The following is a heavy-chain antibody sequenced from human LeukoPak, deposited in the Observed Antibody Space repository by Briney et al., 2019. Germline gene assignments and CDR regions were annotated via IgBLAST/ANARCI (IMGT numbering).Heavy chain of an antibody. CDR3: ARGGSYRAPDYNYYYGMDV. J-gene: IGHJ6*02. CDR1: GLTFDDSA. CDR2: INRNGGTV. Sequence: GGSLRLSCAASGLTFDDSAMHWVRQVPGKGLEWVSGINRNGGTVGYADSVKGRFTISRDNAKNSLYLQMSSLRADDTAVYYCARGGSYRAPDYNYYYGMDVWGQGTTVTVSS. V-gene: IGHV3-9*01. D-gene: IGHD3-16*02.